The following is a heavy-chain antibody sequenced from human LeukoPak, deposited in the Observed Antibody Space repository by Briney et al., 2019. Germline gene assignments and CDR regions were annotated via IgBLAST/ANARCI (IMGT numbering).Heavy chain of an antibody. J-gene: IGHJ4*02. CDR1: GGSVSRSPYY. V-gene: IGHV4-39*07. D-gene: IGHD6-13*01. CDR2: IYYSGST. CDR3: ARVGAAAGTFDY. Sequence: SETLSLTCTVSGGSVSRSPYYWGWIRQPPGKGLEWIGNIYYSGSTYYNPSLKSRVTISVDTSKNQFSLKVTSVTAADTAVYYCARVGAAAGTFDYWGQGTLVTVSS.